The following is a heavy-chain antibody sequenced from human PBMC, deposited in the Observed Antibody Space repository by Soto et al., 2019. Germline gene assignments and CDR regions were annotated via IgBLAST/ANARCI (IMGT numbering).Heavy chain of an antibody. D-gene: IGHD6-19*01. CDR1: GFTCSDCA. CDR2: ISGTGRST. CDR3: AKGNTSGWYFFDY. V-gene: IGHV3-23*01. Sequence: GGALRLSCEASGFTCSDCAMSWVRQAPGKGLEWVSGISGTGRSTFYADSVKDRFTISRDNSKNTVYLQMTSLRGEDTAVYYCAKGNTSGWYFFDYWGQGTLVTVSS. J-gene: IGHJ4*02.